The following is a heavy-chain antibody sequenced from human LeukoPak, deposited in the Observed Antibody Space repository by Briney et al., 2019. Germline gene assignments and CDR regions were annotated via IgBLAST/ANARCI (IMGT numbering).Heavy chain of an antibody. CDR3: ARDIGSTGYYDY. D-gene: IGHD3-22*01. Sequence: GGSLRLSCAASGFTLRSDWMHWVRQAPGKGLVWVSRINSDGSSTSYADSVKGRFTISRDNAKNTLFLQMNSLRAEDTAVYYCARDIGSTGYYDYWGQGTLVTVSS. J-gene: IGHJ4*02. CDR1: GFTLRSDW. V-gene: IGHV3-74*01. CDR2: INSDGSST.